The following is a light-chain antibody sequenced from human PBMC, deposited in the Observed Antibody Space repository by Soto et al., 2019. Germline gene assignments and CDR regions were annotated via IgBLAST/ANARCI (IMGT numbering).Light chain of an antibody. V-gene: IGLV2-11*01. J-gene: IGLJ2*01. Sequence: QSALTQPRSVSKSPGQSVTISCTGTSSDIGFYNHVSWYQQHPGKAPKLIISDVNKRPSGVPDRFSGSKSGNTASLTISGLQTDDEADYYCCSYAGSHIHVIFGGGTKLTVL. CDR3: CSYAGSHIHVI. CDR1: SSDIGFYNH. CDR2: DVN.